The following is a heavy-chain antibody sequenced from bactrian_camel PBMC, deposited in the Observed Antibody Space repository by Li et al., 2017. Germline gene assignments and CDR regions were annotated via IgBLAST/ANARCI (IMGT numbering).Heavy chain of an antibody. V-gene: IGHV3S53*01. CDR3: ALDSMSAYFYQGCQSDYYKH. CDR1: GYTYSSYC. CDR2: IASDGIT. D-gene: IGHD4*01. Sequence: HVQLVESGGGSVQSGGSLRLSCAASGYTYSSYCMGWFRQAPGKEREGVAAIASDGITSYADSVKGRFTISRDNSEDTLYLQMDSLKPEDTAMYYCALDSMSAYFYQGCQSDYYKHWGQGTQVTVS. J-gene: IGHJ4*01.